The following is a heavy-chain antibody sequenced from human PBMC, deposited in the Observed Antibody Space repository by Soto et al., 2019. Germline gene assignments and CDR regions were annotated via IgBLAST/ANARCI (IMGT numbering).Heavy chain of an antibody. J-gene: IGHJ5*02. V-gene: IGHV4-59*01. D-gene: IGHD6-6*01. CDR1: GGSISSYY. Sequence: QLPLQESGPGLVKPLETLSLTCTVYGGSISSYYSSSIRQPPGKGLEWIGYISYSRSTNYNPSPKSRVSISVDTSKNQYSLKLISVTAADTAVYYCAKGSPDNWFDPWVQGTLVTVSS. CDR2: ISYSRST. CDR3: AKGSPDNWFDP.